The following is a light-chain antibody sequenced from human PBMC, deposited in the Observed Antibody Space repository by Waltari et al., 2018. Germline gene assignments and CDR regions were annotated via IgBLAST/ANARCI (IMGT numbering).Light chain of an antibody. Sequence: DIVMTQSPDSLAVSLGGRATINCKSSQSVLYSSNNKNYLAWYQQKPGQPPKLLIYWASTRESGVPDRFSGSGSGTDVTLTISSLQAEDVAVYYCQQYYSTPTFGPGTTVDIK. CDR3: QQYYSTPT. CDR1: QSVLYSSNNKNY. J-gene: IGKJ3*01. CDR2: WAS. V-gene: IGKV4-1*01.